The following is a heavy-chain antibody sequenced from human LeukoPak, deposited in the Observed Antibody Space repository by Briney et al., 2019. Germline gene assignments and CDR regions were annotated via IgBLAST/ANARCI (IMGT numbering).Heavy chain of an antibody. CDR2: ISVSDGTI. CDR3: TRDTHFYDS. V-gene: IGHV3-48*01. CDR1: GFSFNSYG. D-gene: IGHD2/OR15-2a*01. Sequence: GGSLRLSYATSGFSFNSYGMNWVRQAPGKGLEWVSYISVSDGTIYYADSVKGRFTISSDNAKNSLFLQMNSLRVEDTAIYYCTRDTHFYDSWGQGTLVTVSS. J-gene: IGHJ5*01.